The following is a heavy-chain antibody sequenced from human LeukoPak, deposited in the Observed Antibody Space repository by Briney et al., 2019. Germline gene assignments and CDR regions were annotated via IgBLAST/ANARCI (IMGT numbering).Heavy chain of an antibody. CDR1: GYSISSYW. V-gene: IGHV5-10-1*01. J-gene: IGHJ6*02. CDR2: IDPSDSDT. D-gene: IGHD3-10*01. CDR3: ARTVLYYGMDV. Sequence: GESLKISCKGSGYSISSYWISWVRQMPGKGLEWMGRIDPSDSDTNYSPSFQGHVTISADKSKSTVYLQWSSLKASDTAMYHCARTVLYYGMDVWGQGTTVTVSS.